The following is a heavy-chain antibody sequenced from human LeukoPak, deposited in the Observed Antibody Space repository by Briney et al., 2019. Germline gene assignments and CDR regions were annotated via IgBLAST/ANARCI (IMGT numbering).Heavy chain of an antibody. CDR1: RLPFSSYA. Sequence: GGSLRLSCAASRLPFSSYAMSWVRQAPGKGLEWVSAISGSGGSTYYADSVKGRFTISRDNSKNTLYLQMNSLRAEDTAVYYCAKGYGVVIMDAFDIWGQGTMVTVSS. V-gene: IGHV3-23*01. D-gene: IGHD3-3*01. CDR3: AKGYGVVIMDAFDI. J-gene: IGHJ3*02. CDR2: ISGSGGST.